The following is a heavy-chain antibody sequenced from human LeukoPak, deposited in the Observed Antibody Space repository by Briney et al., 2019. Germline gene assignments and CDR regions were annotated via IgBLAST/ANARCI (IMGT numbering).Heavy chain of an antibody. CDR3: ARSPFPGVKLLSLDY. J-gene: IGHJ4*02. D-gene: IGHD2-21*01. CDR2: TYYRSKWYN. CDR1: GDSVSSNSAA. Sequence: SQTLSPTCAISGDSVSSNSAAWDWIRQSPSRGLEWLGRTYYRSKWYNDYAVSVKSRITINPDTSKNQFSLQLNSVTPEDTAVYYCARSPFPGVKLLSLDYWGQGTLVTVSS. V-gene: IGHV6-1*01.